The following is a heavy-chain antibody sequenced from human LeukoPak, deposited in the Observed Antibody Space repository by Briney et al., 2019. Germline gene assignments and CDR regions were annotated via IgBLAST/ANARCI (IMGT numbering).Heavy chain of an antibody. V-gene: IGHV3-33*01. Sequence: GRSLRLSCAASGFTFSSYGMHWVRQAPGKGLEWVAVIWYDGSNKYYADSVKGRFTISRDNSKNTLYLQMNSLRAEDTAVYYCARDPITAWDGMDVWGQGTTVTVSS. CDR1: GFTFSSYG. J-gene: IGHJ6*02. CDR3: ARDPITAWDGMDV. CDR2: IWYDGSNK. D-gene: IGHD3-3*01.